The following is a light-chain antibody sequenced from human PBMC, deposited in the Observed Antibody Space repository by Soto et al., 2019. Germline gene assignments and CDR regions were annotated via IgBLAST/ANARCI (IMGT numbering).Light chain of an antibody. V-gene: IGKV3-20*01. Sequence: EIVLTQSPGTLSLSPGERATLSCRASQSASSNYLAWYQQKPGQAPRLIIYAASTRATGIPDRFSGSGSGTDFTLTISRLEPEDFAVYYCQQYGRSPPLIFGGGTKVEIK. CDR3: QQYGRSPPLI. CDR2: AAS. J-gene: IGKJ4*01. CDR1: QSASSNY.